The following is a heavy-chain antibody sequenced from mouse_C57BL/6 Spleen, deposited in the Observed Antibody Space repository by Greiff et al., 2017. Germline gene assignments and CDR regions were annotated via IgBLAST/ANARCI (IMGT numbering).Heavy chain of an antibody. J-gene: IGHJ1*03. CDR1: GYTFTSYW. V-gene: IGHV1-5*01. Sequence: VQLKESGTVLARPGASVKMSCKTSGYTFTSYWMHWVKQRHGQGLEWIGAIYPGNSDTSYNQKFKGKAKLTAVTPDSTASMELSSLTNEDSAVYYCTRSENYYGSEWYFAVWGTGTTVTVSS. CDR3: TRSENYYGSEWYFAV. D-gene: IGHD1-1*01. CDR2: IYPGNSDT.